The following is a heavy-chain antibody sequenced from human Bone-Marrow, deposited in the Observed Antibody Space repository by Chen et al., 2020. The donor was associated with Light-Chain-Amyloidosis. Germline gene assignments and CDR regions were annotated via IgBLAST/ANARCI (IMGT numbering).Heavy chain of an antibody. V-gene: IGHV4-34*01. CDR2: ITHSGST. CDR1: GGSFSDSS. D-gene: IGHD3-22*01. J-gene: IGHJ6*02. CDR3: VRDTYDSSTYYTYRSMDV. Sequence: QVQLQQWGAGLLKPSETLSLTCAVHGGSFSDSSWTWIRQSPGTGLEWIGKITHSGSTKYNPSLKSRVTMSVDTSTNHFSLQMNSVTAADTAVYYCVRDTYDSSTYYTYRSMDVWGQGTTVTVSS.